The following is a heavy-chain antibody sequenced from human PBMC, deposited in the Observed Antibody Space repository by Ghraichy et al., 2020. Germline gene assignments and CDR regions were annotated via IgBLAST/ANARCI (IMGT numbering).Heavy chain of an antibody. Sequence: GSLRLSCAASGFTFSSYAMTWVRQAPGKGLEWVSGISGSGGNTEYADSVKGRFTISRDNSRNTLYLQMNSLRPEDTAVYYCAKSRSFSPFGYGMDVWGQGTTVTVSS. CDR2: ISGSGGNT. J-gene: IGHJ6*02. CDR1: GFTFSSYA. CDR3: AKSRSFSPFGYGMDV. V-gene: IGHV3-23*01. D-gene: IGHD1-26*01.